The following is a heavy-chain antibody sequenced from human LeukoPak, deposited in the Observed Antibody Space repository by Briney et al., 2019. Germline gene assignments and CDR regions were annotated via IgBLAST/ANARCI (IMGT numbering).Heavy chain of an antibody. CDR1: GYTFTSYD. V-gene: IGHV1-18*01. Sequence: ASVKVSCKASGYTFTSYDINWVRQAPGQGLEWMGWISAYNGDTNFAEKFQGRVSMTTDTSTTTAYMELKSLRSDDTAVYYCARLLGNEWQLFYFDNWGQGTLVTVSS. J-gene: IGHJ4*02. CDR3: ARLLGNEWQLFYFDN. CDR2: ISAYNGDT. D-gene: IGHD1-1*01.